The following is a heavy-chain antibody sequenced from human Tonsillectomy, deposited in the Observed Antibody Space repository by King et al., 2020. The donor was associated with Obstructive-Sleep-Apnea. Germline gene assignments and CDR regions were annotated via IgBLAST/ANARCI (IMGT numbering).Heavy chain of an antibody. CDR1: GGSISSSNYY. D-gene: IGHD6-19*01. CDR3: ARDRRQWLVFDY. J-gene: IGHJ4*02. V-gene: IGHV4-39*07. CDR2: LYYSGST. Sequence: QLQESGPGLVKSSETLSLTCTVSGGSISSSNYYWGWIRQPPGKGLEWIGRLYYSGSTYYNPSLKSRITISVDTSKNQFSLKLRSVTAADTAVYYCARDRRQWLVFDYWGQGTLVTVSS.